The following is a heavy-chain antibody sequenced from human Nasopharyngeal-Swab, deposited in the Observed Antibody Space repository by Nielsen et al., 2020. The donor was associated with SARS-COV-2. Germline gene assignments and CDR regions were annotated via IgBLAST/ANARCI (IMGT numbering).Heavy chain of an antibody. V-gene: IGHV3-30*18. CDR2: ISYDGSNK. CDR1: GFTFSSYG. J-gene: IGHJ6*02. D-gene: IGHD5-12*01. CDR3: AKDRDSGDDSEEYYHYYGMDV. Sequence: GESLKISCAASGFTFSSYGMHWVRQAPGKGLEGVAVISYDGSNKYYADSVKGRFTISRDNSKNTLYLQMNNLRAEDTAIYYCAKDRDSGDDSEEYYHYYGMDVWGQGAPVTVSS.